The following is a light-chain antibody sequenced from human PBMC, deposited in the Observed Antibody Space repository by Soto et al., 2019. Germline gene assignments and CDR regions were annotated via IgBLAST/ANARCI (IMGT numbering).Light chain of an antibody. CDR3: QQYGTSPRT. CDR1: QSVSSNS. J-gene: IGKJ1*01. Sequence: EIVLTQSPAALSVSPGERATLSCRASQSVSSNSFAWYQQNPGQAPRLLIYAASSRATGIPDRFSGSGSGTDFTLTISRLEPEDFAVYYCQQYGTSPRTFGQGTKVDIK. V-gene: IGKV3-20*01. CDR2: AAS.